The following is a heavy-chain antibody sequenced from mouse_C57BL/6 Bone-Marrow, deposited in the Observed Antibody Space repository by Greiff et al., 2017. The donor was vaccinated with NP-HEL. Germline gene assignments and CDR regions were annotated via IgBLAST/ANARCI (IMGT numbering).Heavy chain of an antibody. CDR2: IWRGGST. J-gene: IGHJ4*01. Sequence: VQLQESGPGLVQPSQSLSITCTVSGFSLTRHGVQWVRQSPGKGLEWLGVIWRGGSTDYNAAFMSRLSITKDNSKSQVFFKMNSLQADDTAIYYCALYYYGSSYWGQGTSVTVSS. CDR3: ALYYYGSSY. D-gene: IGHD1-1*01. V-gene: IGHV2-5*01. CDR1: GFSLTRHG.